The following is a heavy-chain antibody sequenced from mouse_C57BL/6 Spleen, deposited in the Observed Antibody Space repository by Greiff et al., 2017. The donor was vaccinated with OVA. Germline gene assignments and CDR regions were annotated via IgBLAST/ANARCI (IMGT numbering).Heavy chain of an antibody. D-gene: IGHD1-1*01. CDR2: IDPENGDT. CDR1: GFNIKDDY. J-gene: IGHJ4*01. CDR3: TTGSTSRGAMDY. Sequence: EVQLQQSGAELVRPGASVKLSCTASGFNIKDDYMHWVKQRPEQGLEWIGWIDPENGDTEYASKFQGKATITADTSSNTAYLQLSSLTSEDTAVYYCTTGSTSRGAMDYWGQGTSVTVSS. V-gene: IGHV14-4*01.